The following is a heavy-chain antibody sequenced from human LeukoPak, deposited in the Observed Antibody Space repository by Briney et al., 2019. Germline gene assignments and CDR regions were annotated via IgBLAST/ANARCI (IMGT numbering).Heavy chain of an antibody. CDR1: GFSVSSYY. V-gene: IGHV3-66*01. Sequence: GGSPRLSCAASGFSVSSYYMNWVRQAPGKGLQWVSILHSDGATYYAESVKGRFTISRDNSRSTLYLQMNRLRAEDTAVYFCARVAYYRVTADQITDAFDVWGHGTVVTVSS. D-gene: IGHD2-21*02. CDR3: ARVAYYRVTADQITDAFDV. CDR2: LHSDGAT. J-gene: IGHJ3*01.